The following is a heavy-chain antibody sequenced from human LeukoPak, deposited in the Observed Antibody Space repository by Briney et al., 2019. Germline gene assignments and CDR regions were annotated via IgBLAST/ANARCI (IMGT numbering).Heavy chain of an antibody. Sequence: GGSLRLSCAASGFTFSSYAMSWVRQAPGEGLEWVSAISGSGGSTYYADSVKGRFTISRDNSKNTLYLQMNSLRAEDTAVYYCAKGGYCSSTSCYGRENWFDPWGQGTLVTVSS. D-gene: IGHD2-2*01. CDR1: GFTFSSYA. CDR2: ISGSGGST. V-gene: IGHV3-23*01. J-gene: IGHJ5*02. CDR3: AKGGYCSSTSCYGRENWFDP.